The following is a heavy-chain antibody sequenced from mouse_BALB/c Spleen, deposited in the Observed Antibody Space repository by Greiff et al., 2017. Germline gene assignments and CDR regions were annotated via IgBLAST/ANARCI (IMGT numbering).Heavy chain of an antibody. CDR3: AREEDVYYGFAY. D-gene: IGHD2-1*01. CDR1: GFTFSSYG. Sequence: DVMLVESGGGLVQPGGSLKLSCAASGFTFSSYGMSWVRQTPDKRLELVATINSNGGSTYYPDSVKGRFTISRDNAKNTLYLQMSSLKSEDTAMYYCAREEDVYYGFAYWGQGTLVTVSA. J-gene: IGHJ3*01. V-gene: IGHV5-6-3*01. CDR2: INSNGGST.